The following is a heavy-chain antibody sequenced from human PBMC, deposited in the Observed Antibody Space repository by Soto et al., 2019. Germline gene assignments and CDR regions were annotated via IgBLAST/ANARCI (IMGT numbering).Heavy chain of an antibody. CDR2: IDPSDSYT. CDR3: ATSGTAMVIRDH. Sequence: GESLKISCKGSGYSFTSYWISWVRQMPGKGLEWMGRIDPSDSYTNYSPSFQGHVTISADKSISTAYLQWSSLKASDTAMYYYATSGTAMVIRDHCGQGNLVTLSS. D-gene: IGHD5-18*01. J-gene: IGHJ4*02. V-gene: IGHV5-10-1*01. CDR1: GYSFTSYW.